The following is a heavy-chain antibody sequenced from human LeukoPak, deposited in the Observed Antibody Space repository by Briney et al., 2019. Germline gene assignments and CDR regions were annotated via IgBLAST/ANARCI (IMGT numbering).Heavy chain of an antibody. CDR3: ARDDVSGYKFYYYYYGMDV. CDR1: GFTFSSYS. V-gene: IGHV3-48*01. Sequence: GGSLRLSCAASGFTFSSYSMNWVRQAPGKGLEWVSYISSSSSTIYYADSVKGRFTISRDNAKNSLYLQMNSLRAEDTAVYYCARDDVSGYKFYYYYYGMDVWGQGTTVTVSS. CDR2: ISSSSSTI. D-gene: IGHD3-3*01. J-gene: IGHJ6*02.